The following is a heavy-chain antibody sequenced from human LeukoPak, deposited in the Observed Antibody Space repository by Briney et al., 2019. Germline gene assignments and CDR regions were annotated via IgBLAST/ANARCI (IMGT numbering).Heavy chain of an antibody. CDR1: GFTFTSSA. CDR2: IVVGSGNT. Sequence: GASVKVSCKASGFTFTSSAMQWVRQARGQRLEWIGWIVVGSGNTNYAQKFQERVTITRDMSISTAYMELSSLRSEDTAVYYCAARSARAAAGRNYFDYWGQGTLVTVSS. J-gene: IGHJ4*02. CDR3: AARSARAAAGRNYFDY. D-gene: IGHD6-13*01. V-gene: IGHV1-58*02.